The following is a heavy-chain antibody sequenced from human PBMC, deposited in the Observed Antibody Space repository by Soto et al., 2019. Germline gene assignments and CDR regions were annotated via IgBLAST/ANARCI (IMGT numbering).Heavy chain of an antibody. D-gene: IGHD6-13*01. V-gene: IGHV3-30*18. CDR1: GFTFSSYG. CDR2: ISYDGSNK. Sequence: GGSLRLSCAASGFTFSSYGMHWVRQAPGKGLEWVAVISYDGSNKYYADSVKGRFTISRDNSKNTLYLQMNSLRAEDTAVYYCAKSGGIASPRPFDYYGMDVWGQGTTVTVSS. J-gene: IGHJ6*02. CDR3: AKSGGIASPRPFDYYGMDV.